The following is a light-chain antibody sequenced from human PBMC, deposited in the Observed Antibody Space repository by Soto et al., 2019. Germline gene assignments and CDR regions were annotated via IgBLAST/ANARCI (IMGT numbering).Light chain of an antibody. CDR2: DVS. CDR3: QHRSSWPFT. Sequence: EXVLTQSPATLSLSPGERATNSCRASESVSSYLAWYQKKPGQAPRLLIYDVSNRATGIPARFSGSGSGTDFTLTISSLEPEDFAVYYCQHRSSWPFTFGPGTKVDIK. V-gene: IGKV3-11*01. J-gene: IGKJ3*01. CDR1: ESVSSY.